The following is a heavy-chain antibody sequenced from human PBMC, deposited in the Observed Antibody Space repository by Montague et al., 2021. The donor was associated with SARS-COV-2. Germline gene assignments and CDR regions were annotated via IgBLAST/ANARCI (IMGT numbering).Heavy chain of an antibody. CDR3: AHRGMIRGLIFDY. CDR2: IYWNGDK. D-gene: IGHD3-10*01. CDR1: GLSLRSDDAG. Sequence: PALVNPTQTLTLTCTFSGLSLRSDDAGVAWIRQSPGQALEWLAVIYWNGDKRYSPSLQRRLTITKDTSENQVVLTMTNMDPVDTATYYCAHRGMIRGLIFDYWGQGTLVTVFS. V-gene: IGHV2-5*01. J-gene: IGHJ4*02.